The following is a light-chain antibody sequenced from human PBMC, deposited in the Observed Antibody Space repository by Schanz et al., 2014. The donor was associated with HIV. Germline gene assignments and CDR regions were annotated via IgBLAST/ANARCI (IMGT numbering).Light chain of an antibody. Sequence: QSALTQPPSASGSPGQSVTISCTGTNSDVGGYNYVSWYRQHPGKAPKLMIYEVTKRPSGVPDRFSGSKSGNTASLTISGLQAEDEADYYCSSYTSSSTVVFGGGTKLTVL. CDR2: EVT. J-gene: IGLJ2*01. CDR3: SSYTSSSTVV. CDR1: NSDVGGYNY. V-gene: IGLV2-8*01.